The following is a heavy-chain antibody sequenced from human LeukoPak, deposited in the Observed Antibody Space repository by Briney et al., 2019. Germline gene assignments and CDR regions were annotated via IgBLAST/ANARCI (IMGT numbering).Heavy chain of an antibody. Sequence: PGGSLRLSCAASGFTFSSYSFNWVRQAPGKGLEWVSCISSSTSYIYYADSVRGRFTISRDNAKNSLYLQMNNMRVEDTAVYYCVRAPGYYGDPFDYWGQGTLVTVSS. D-gene: IGHD4-17*01. V-gene: IGHV3-21*01. CDR2: ISSSTSYI. J-gene: IGHJ4*02. CDR1: GFTFSSYS. CDR3: VRAPGYYGDPFDY.